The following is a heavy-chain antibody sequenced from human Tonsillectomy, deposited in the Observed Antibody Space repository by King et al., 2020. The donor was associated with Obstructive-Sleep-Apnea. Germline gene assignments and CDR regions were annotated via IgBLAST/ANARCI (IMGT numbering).Heavy chain of an antibody. Sequence: VQLVESGGGVVQPGRSLRLSCAASGFTFSSYGMHWVRQAPGKGLEWVAVIWYDGSNKYYADSVKGRFTISRDDSKNTLFLQMNSLRVEDTAVYYCAPAGAGWGGMDVWGQGTTVTVSS. J-gene: IGHJ6*02. CDR2: IWYDGSNK. CDR3: APAGAGWGGMDV. D-gene: IGHD3-16*01. CDR1: GFTFSSYG. V-gene: IGHV3-33*01.